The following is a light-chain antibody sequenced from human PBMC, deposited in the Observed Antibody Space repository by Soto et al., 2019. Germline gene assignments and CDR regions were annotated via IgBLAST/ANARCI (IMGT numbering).Light chain of an antibody. J-gene: IGKJ5*01. CDR1: QSVDIY. CDR2: DAS. CDR3: QQRSNLPPT. Sequence: EIVLTQSPATLSLSPGERATLSCRASQSVDIYLAWYRQIPGQAPRLLIYDASNRANGIPDRFSGGGSGTDFTLTISSLEPEDFAIYYCQQRSNLPPTFGQGTRLE. V-gene: IGKV3-11*01.